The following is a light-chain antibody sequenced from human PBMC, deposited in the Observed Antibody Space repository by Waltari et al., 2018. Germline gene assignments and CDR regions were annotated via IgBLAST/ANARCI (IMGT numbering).Light chain of an antibody. J-gene: IGLJ2*01. V-gene: IGLV3-19*01. CDR2: GQN. Sequence: SSDLTQDPAVSVALGQTVRITCPGASLRSYSASWYQQRPGQAPILVLYGQNDRPSGIPDRFSGSTSGNTASLTITGAQAEDEADYYCHSRDTSSTRFFGGGTRLTV. CDR3: HSRDTSSTRF. CDR1: SLRSYS.